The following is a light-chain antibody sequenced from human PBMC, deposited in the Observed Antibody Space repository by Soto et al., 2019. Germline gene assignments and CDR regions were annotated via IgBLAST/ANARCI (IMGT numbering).Light chain of an antibody. J-gene: IGKJ4*01. CDR2: GAS. CDR1: QSVSSSY. CDR3: QQYGSSPLLT. V-gene: IGKV3-20*01. Sequence: EIVLTQSPGTLSLSPGERATLSCRASQSVSSSYLAWYQQKPGQAPRLLIYGASSRATGIPDTFSGSGSATDFTLTISSLQPEDFAVYYCQQYGSSPLLTFGGGTKVEIK.